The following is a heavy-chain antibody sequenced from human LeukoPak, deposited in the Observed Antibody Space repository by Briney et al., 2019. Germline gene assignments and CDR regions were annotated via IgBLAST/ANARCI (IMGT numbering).Heavy chain of an antibody. J-gene: IGHJ4*02. CDR2: INSDGSST. Sequence: GGSLRLSCAASGFTFSSYWMHWVRQAPGRGLVWVSRINSDGSSTSYADSVKGRFTISRDNAKNTLYLQMNSLRAEDTAVYYCARAILSSPTSGFDYWGQGTLVTVSS. V-gene: IGHV3-74*01. CDR3: ARAILSSPTSGFDY. CDR1: GFTFSSYW. D-gene: IGHD6-19*01.